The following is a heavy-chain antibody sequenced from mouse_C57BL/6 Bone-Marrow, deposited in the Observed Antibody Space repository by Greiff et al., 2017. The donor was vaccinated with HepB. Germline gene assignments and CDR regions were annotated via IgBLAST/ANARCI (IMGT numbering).Heavy chain of an antibody. D-gene: IGHD2-2*01. CDR2: INPNNGGT. CDR3: ARRGSTMVTFDY. J-gene: IGHJ2*01. V-gene: IGHV1-26*01. CDR1: GYTFTDYY. Sequence: EVQLQQSGPELVKPGASVKISCKASGYTFTDYYMNWVKQSHGKSLEWIGDINPNNGGTSYNQKFKGKATLTVDKSSSTAYMELRSLTSEDSAFYYCARRGSTMVTFDYWGQGTTLTVSS.